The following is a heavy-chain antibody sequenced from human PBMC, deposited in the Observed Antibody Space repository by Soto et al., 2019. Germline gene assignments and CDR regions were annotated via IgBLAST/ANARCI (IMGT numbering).Heavy chain of an antibody. Sequence: QVQLVESGGGVVQPGRSLRLSCAASGFTFSSYAMHWVRQAPGKGLEWVVVISYDGSNKYYADSVKGRFTISRDNSKNTLYLQMNSLRAEDTAVYYCARESSKDYYDFWSGYYSFDYWGQGTLVTVSS. CDR2: ISYDGSNK. V-gene: IGHV3-30-3*01. CDR3: ARESSKDYYDFWSGYYSFDY. CDR1: GFTFSSYA. D-gene: IGHD3-3*01. J-gene: IGHJ4*02.